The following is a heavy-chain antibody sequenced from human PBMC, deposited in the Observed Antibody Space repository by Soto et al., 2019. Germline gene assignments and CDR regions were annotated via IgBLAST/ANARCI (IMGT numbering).Heavy chain of an antibody. CDR3: ARQWGVVAAPSTFHGMDV. Sequence: SVKVSCKASGGPFSSYAISWVRQAPGHGLEWMGGIIPIFGTANYAQKFQGRVTITADKSISTAYLQWSSLKASDTAMYYCARQWGVVAAPSTFHGMDVWGQGTTVTVSS. CDR1: GGPFSSYA. V-gene: IGHV1-69*06. D-gene: IGHD2-15*01. CDR2: IIPIFGTA. J-gene: IGHJ6*02.